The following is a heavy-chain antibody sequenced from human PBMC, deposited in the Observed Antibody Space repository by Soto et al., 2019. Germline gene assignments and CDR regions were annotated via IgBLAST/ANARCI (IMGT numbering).Heavy chain of an antibody. CDR1: GGSISSYY. CDR2: IYYSGST. V-gene: IGHV4-59*01. J-gene: IGHJ4*02. Sequence: QVQLQESGPGLVKPSETLSLTCTVSGGSISSYYWSWIRQPPGKGLEWIGYIYYSGSTNYNPSRKSRVTISVDTSKNQFSLKLSSVTAADTAVYYCARRGLGIWGSYRSYYFDYWGQGTLVTVSS. CDR3: ARRGLGIWGSYRSYYFDY. D-gene: IGHD3-16*02.